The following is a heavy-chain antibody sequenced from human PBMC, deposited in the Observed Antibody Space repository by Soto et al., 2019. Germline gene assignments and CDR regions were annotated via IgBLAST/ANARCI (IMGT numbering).Heavy chain of an antibody. CDR1: GYTFTGYY. CDR2: ISPNSGGT. V-gene: IGHV1-2*02. J-gene: IGHJ5*02. CDR3: AIHPDYQPSDRWGFDP. D-gene: IGHD2-2*01. Sequence: ASVKVSCKASGYTFTGYYMNWVRQAPGQGLEWMGWISPNSGGTNYAQKFQGRVTMTRDTSISTAYMELSRLRSDDTAVYYCAIHPDYQPSDRWGFDPWGQGTLVTVSS.